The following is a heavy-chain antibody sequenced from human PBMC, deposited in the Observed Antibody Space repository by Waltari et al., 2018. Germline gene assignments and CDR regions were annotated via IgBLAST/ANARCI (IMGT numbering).Heavy chain of an antibody. CDR1: GGSISSGSYY. D-gene: IGHD3-10*01. CDR2: IYARGNT. J-gene: IGHJ5*02. CDR3: ARGVFVGVQGHRGWFDP. Sequence: QVQLQESGPGLVKPSQTLSLTCPVSGGSISSGSYYWSWIRQPAGKGLEWIGYIYARGNTNYHPSRKSRVTISVDTSKNQFSLKLSSVTAADTAVYYCARGVFVGVQGHRGWFDPWGQGTLVTVSS. V-gene: IGHV4-61*09.